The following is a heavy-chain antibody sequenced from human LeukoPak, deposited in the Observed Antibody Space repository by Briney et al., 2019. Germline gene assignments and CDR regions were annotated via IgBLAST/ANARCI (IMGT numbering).Heavy chain of an antibody. CDR3: ARIDGYDTYYYGMDV. V-gene: IGHV4-59*01. CDR2: IYYSGST. J-gene: IGHJ6*02. CDR1: GGSISSYY. Sequence: SETLSLTCTVSGGSISSYYWSWIRQPPGKGLEWIGYIYYSGSTNYNPSHKSRVTISVDTSKNQFSLKLSSVTAADTAVYYCARIDGYDTYYYGMDVWGQGTTVTVSS. D-gene: IGHD5-12*01.